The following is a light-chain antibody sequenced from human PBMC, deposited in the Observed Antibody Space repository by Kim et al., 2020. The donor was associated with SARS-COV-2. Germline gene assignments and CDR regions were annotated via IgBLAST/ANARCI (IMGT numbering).Light chain of an antibody. Sequence: LSPGERATLACRASQSIAIYLGWYQHKPGQAPRLLIYDAITRAIGVPARFSGSGSGTDFTLTISGLEAEDSAIYYCQHRSDWPPSFGGGTKVDIK. V-gene: IGKV3-11*01. CDR3: QHRSDWPPS. J-gene: IGKJ4*01. CDR2: DAI. CDR1: QSIAIY.